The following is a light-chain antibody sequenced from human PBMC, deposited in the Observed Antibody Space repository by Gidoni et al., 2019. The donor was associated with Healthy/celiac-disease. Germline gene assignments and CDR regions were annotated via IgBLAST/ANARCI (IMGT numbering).Light chain of an antibody. CDR1: QSVLYSANNKNY. V-gene: IGKV4-1*01. J-gene: IGKJ2*03. Sequence: DIVMTQSPDSLAVSLGERATINCQSSQSVLYSANNKNYLAWYQQKPGKPPKLLIYWASTRESGVPDRFSGSGSGTDFTLTISSLQAEDVAVYYCQQYYSTPPSFGQGTKLEIK. CDR2: WAS. CDR3: QQYYSTPPS.